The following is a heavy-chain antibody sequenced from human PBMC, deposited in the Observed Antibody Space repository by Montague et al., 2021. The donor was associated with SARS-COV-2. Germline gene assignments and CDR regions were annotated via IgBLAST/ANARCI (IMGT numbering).Heavy chain of an antibody. CDR2: IKQDGSEK. D-gene: IGHD3-9*01. CDR3: AREPGPYYDILTGLTVGYMDV. CDR1: GFTFSSYW. J-gene: IGHJ6*03. Sequence: SLSLSWSASGFTFSSYWMSWVRQAPGKGLEWVANIKQDGSEKYYVDSVKGRFTISRDNAKNSLYLQMNSLRAEDTAVYYCAREPGPYYDILTGLTVGYMDVWGKGTTVTVSS. V-gene: IGHV3-7*05.